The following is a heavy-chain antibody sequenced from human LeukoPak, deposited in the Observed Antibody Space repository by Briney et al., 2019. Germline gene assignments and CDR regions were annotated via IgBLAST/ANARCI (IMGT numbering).Heavy chain of an antibody. CDR1: RFSFSSYV. Sequence: GGSLRLSCVASRFSFSSYVMGWVRQAPGKGLECVSAISGTGHKSYYADSVEGRFTVSRDNSRNMLFMQMNSLRAEDTAVYYCARXSGMIQIXPQPXXDXXDVWGQXXXXXVSS. CDR2: ISGTGHKS. D-gene: IGHD3-10*01. V-gene: IGHV3-23*01. J-gene: IGHJ6*02. CDR3: ARXSGMIQIXPQPXXDXXDV.